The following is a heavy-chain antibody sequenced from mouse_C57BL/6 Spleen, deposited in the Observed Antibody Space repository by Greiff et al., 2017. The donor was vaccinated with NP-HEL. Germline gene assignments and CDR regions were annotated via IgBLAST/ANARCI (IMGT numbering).Heavy chain of an antibody. CDR3: ARDRPEAPY. V-gene: IGHV1-82*01. Sequence: VQLQQSGPELVKPGASVKISCKASGYAFSSSWMNWVKQRPGKGLEWIGRIYPGDGDTNYNGKFKGKATLTADKSSSTAYMQLSSLTSEDSAVYFCARDRPEAPYWGQGTLVTVSA. CDR1: GYAFSSSW. J-gene: IGHJ3*01. CDR2: IYPGDGDT.